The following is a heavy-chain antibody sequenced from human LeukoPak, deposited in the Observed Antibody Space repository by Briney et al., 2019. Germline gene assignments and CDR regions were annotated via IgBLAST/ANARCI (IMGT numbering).Heavy chain of an antibody. V-gene: IGHV3-48*01. D-gene: IGHD3-10*01. CDR2: ISRSSRTI. J-gene: IGHJ3*01. CDR1: GFTFSTFS. CDR3: AREEFYGSQDAFDL. Sequence: PGGSLRLSCTASGFTFSTFSMNWVRQAPGKGLEWLSFISRSSRTIYYADSVKGRFTISRDNAKNSLYLQMSSLRVEDTAVYYCAREEFYGSQDAFDLWGQGTVVTVSS.